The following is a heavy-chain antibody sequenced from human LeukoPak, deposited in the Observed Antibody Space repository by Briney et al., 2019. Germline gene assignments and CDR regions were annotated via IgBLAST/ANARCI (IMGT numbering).Heavy chain of an antibody. Sequence: ASVKVSCKASGYTFTSYGISWVRQAPGQGLEWMGWISAYNGNTNYAQKLQGRVTMTTDTSTSTAYMELRSLRSDDTAVYYCARKGGVYYYDSSFDLWGRGTLVTVSS. V-gene: IGHV1-18*01. J-gene: IGHJ2*01. CDR2: ISAYNGNT. CDR3: ARKGGVYYYDSSFDL. CDR1: GYTFTSYG. D-gene: IGHD3-22*01.